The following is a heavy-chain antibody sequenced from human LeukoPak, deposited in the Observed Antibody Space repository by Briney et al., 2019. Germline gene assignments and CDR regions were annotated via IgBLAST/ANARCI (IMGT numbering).Heavy chain of an antibody. V-gene: IGHV3-7*01. Sequence: PGGSLRLSCAASGFTFNRSWMNWVRQVPGKGLEWVANLDPSGSQKRYVDSVKGRFIISKDNPGASLYLDMYSLRAEDTAIYYCAIWTSGNYWGQGTLVTVSS. CDR3: AIWTSGNY. CDR2: LDPSGSQK. J-gene: IGHJ4*02. D-gene: IGHD1-1*01. CDR1: GFTFNRSW.